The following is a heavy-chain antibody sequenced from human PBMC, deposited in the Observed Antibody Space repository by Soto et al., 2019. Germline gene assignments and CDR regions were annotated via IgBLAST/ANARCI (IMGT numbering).Heavy chain of an antibody. J-gene: IGHJ4*02. CDR2: INHSGST. CDR3: ASRDFWSGYYKDY. CDR1: GGSFSGYY. D-gene: IGHD3-3*01. Sequence: QVQLQQWGAGLLTPSETLSLTCAVYGGSFSGYYWSWIRQPPGKGLEWIGEINHSGSTNYNPSLKSRVTISVDTSKNQFSLKLSSVTAADTAVYYCASRDFWSGYYKDYWGQGTLVTVSS. V-gene: IGHV4-34*01.